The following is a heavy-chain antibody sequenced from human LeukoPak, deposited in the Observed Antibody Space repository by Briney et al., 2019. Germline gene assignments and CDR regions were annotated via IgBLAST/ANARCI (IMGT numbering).Heavy chain of an antibody. D-gene: IGHD3-10*01. Sequence: GGSLRLSCAASGFTSINYWMTWVRQAPGKGLEWVANIKQDGSEKYYVDSVTGRFTISRDNAKNSLFLQMSSLRADDTAVYYCARGGIRGVLMEYWGQGTLVTVSS. CDR3: ARGGIRGVLMEY. J-gene: IGHJ4*02. CDR2: IKQDGSEK. CDR1: GFTSINYW. V-gene: IGHV3-7*05.